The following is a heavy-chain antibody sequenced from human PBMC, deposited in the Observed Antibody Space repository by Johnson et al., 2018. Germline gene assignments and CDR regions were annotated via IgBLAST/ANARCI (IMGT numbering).Heavy chain of an antibody. CDR2: ISYDGSNK. J-gene: IGHJ3*02. V-gene: IGHV3-30*03. D-gene: IGHD5-24*01. Sequence: QVQLVQSGGGVVQPGRSLRLSCAASGFTFSSYGMHWVRQAPGKGLAWVAVISYDGSNKYYANSVKGRFTISRDNSKNTLDLQMNSLRDEDTAVYYCARDRRGIEMATIRDAFDIWGQGTMVTVSS. CDR3: ARDRRGIEMATIRDAFDI. CDR1: GFTFSSYG.